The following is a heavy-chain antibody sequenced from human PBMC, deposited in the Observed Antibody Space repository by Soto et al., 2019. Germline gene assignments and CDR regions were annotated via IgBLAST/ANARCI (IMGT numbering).Heavy chain of an antibody. CDR3: ARGKGRGQGYYYYYMDV. CDR2: INSDGSST. J-gene: IGHJ6*03. D-gene: IGHD1-26*01. Sequence: GGSLRLSCAASGFTFSSYWMHWVRQAPGKGLVWVSRINSDGSSTSYADSVKGRFTISRDNAKNTLYLQMNSLRAEDTAVYYCARGKGRGQGYYYYYMDVWGKGTTVTVSS. CDR1: GFTFSSYW. V-gene: IGHV3-74*01.